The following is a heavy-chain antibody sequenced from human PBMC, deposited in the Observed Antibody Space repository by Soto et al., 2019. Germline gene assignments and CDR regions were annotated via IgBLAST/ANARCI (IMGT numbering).Heavy chain of an antibody. V-gene: IGHV3-11*01. CDR3: VRGGWSSSGGIAAS. D-gene: IGHD6-13*01. CDR1: GFTFSDYY. CDR2: ISSSGASI. J-gene: IGHJ5*02. Sequence: GGSLRLSCAASGFTFSDYYMSWIRQAPGKGLEWVSYISSSGASIYYADSVKGRFTISRDNAENSLSLQMNSLRAEDTAVYYCVRGGWSSSGGIAASWGQGTLVTVSS.